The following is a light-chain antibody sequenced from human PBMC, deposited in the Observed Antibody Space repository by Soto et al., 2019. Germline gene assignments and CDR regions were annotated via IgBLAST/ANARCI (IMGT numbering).Light chain of an antibody. CDR3: QQANSFPIT. CDR1: QDILSW. Sequence: DIQMTQSPSSVSASVGDRVTITCRASQDILSWLAWYQQKPGDAPRLLIYASSNMQSRVASRFSGSGSGTDFTLTIGSLQPEDFPTYYCQQANSFPITFGPVTRLDIK. V-gene: IGKV1-12*01. J-gene: IGKJ3*01. CDR2: ASS.